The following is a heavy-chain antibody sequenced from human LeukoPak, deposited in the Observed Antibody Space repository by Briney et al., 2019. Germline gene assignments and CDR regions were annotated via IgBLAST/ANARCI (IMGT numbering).Heavy chain of an antibody. Sequence: PGGSLRLSCAASGFTFDDYAMHWVRQAPGKGLEWVSLISGDGGSTYYADSVKGRFTISRDKSKNSLYLQMNSLRTEDTALYYCAKDRAAMHEFDYWGQGTLVTVSS. CDR1: GFTFDDYA. CDR2: ISGDGGST. D-gene: IGHD2-2*01. J-gene: IGHJ4*02. V-gene: IGHV3-43*02. CDR3: AKDRAAMHEFDY.